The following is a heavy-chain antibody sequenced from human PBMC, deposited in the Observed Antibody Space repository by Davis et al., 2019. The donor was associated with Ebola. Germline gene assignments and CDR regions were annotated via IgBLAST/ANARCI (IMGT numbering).Heavy chain of an antibody. CDR3: ARLGTRSGDYYFDY. J-gene: IGHJ4*02. V-gene: IGHV4-4*02. D-gene: IGHD3-3*01. CDR1: GGSISSSNW. CDR2: IYHSGST. Sequence: PGGSLRLSCAVSGGSISSSNWWSWVRQPPGKGLEWIGEIYHSGSTNYNPSLKSRVTISVDRSKNQFSLKLSSVTAADTTVYYCARLGTRSGDYYFDYWGQGTLVTVSS.